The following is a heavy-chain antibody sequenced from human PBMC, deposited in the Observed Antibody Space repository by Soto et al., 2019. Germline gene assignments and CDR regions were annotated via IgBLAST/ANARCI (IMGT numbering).Heavy chain of an antibody. V-gene: IGHV3-23*01. CDR2: ISSSGGST. CDR3: AKAQGGSYFDY. D-gene: IGHD2-15*01. CDR1: GFTFSSNA. J-gene: IGHJ4*02. Sequence: LRLSCAASGFTFSSNAMSWVRQAPGKGLEWVSGISSSGGSTYYADSVKGRFTISRDNSKNMLYLQMNNLRAEDTAVYYCAKAQGGSYFDYWGQGTLVTFSS.